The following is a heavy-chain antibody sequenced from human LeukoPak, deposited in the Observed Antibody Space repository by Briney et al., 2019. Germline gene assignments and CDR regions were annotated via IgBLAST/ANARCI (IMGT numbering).Heavy chain of an antibody. CDR1: GGSISSSSYY. CDR2: IYYSGST. Sequence: PSETLSLTCTVSGGSISSSSYYWGWIRQPPGKGLEWIGYIYYSGSTNYNPSLKSRVTISVDTSKNQFSLKLSSVTAADTAVYYCARGQGRDDSSGYDYWGQGTLVTVSS. V-gene: IGHV4-61*05. CDR3: ARGQGRDDSSGYDY. D-gene: IGHD3-22*01. J-gene: IGHJ4*02.